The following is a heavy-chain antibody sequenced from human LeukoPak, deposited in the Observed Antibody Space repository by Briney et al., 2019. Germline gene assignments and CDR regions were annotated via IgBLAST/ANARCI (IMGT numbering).Heavy chain of an antibody. D-gene: IGHD6-19*01. Sequence: GGSLRLSCAASGFTFSNYAMSWVRQAPGKGLEWVSSINGDSGGTYYADSVKGRFTISRDNSRNTLYLLLNSLRDEDTAVYFCAKGIAVAEYYFDSWGQGTLVTVSS. V-gene: IGHV3-23*01. CDR1: GFTFSNYA. CDR3: AKGIAVAEYYFDS. J-gene: IGHJ4*02. CDR2: INGDSGGT.